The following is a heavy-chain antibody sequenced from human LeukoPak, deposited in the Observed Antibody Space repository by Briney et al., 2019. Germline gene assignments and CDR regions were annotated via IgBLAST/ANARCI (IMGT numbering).Heavy chain of an antibody. V-gene: IGHV3-30*18. CDR1: GFNFNSHG. Sequence: GRSLRLSCAASGFNFNSHGMHWVRQAPGKGLEWVALIPSDGSYTYYADSVKGRFTISRDNSKNTLSLQMNSVRPDDTAVYYCAKDRYGDYGPFDNWGQGTMVTVSS. D-gene: IGHD4-17*01. CDR2: IPSDGSYT. CDR3: AKDRYGDYGPFDN. J-gene: IGHJ3*02.